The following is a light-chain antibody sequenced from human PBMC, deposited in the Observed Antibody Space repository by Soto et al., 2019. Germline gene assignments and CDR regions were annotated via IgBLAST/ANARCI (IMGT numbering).Light chain of an antibody. Sequence: QAVVTQPASVSGSPGQSITISCTGTSSDVGGNKYVSWYQHYPGKAPKLMICDVSNRPSGVSNRFSGSKSGNTASLTISGLQAEDEADYYCSAFTGTTDVFGTGTKLTVL. V-gene: IGLV2-14*03. CDR2: DVS. CDR1: SSDVGGNKY. CDR3: SAFTGTTDV. J-gene: IGLJ1*01.